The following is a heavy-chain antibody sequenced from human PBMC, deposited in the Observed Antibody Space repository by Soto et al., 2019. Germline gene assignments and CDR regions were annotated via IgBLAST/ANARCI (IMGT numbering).Heavy chain of an antibody. Sequence: GASVKVSCKASGYTFTSYYMHWVRQAPGQGLEWMGWISAYNGNTSYAQKLQGRVTMTTDTSTSTAYMELRSLRSDDTAVYYCARDPRRGTFGGVIVPFDYWGQGTLVTVSS. CDR3: ARDPRRGTFGGVIVPFDY. CDR2: ISAYNGNT. V-gene: IGHV1-18*04. CDR1: GYTFTSYY. D-gene: IGHD3-16*02. J-gene: IGHJ4*02.